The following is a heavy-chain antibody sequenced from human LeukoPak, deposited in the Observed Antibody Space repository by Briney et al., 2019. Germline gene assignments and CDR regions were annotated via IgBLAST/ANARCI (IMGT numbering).Heavy chain of an antibody. J-gene: IGHJ4*02. CDR2: IYHSGST. Sequence: PSETLSLTCTVSGGSISSTSYYWPWIRQPPGKDLEWIAYIYHSGSTYYNPSLKSRVTISVDTSKNQFSLKLSSVTAAGTAVYYCARHLARFTVRFDYWGQGTLVTVSS. D-gene: IGHD3-3*01. CDR3: ARHLARFTVRFDY. V-gene: IGHV4-61*05. CDR1: GGSISSTSYY.